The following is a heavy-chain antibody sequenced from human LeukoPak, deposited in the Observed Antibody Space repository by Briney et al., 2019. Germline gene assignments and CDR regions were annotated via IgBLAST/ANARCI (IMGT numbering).Heavy chain of an antibody. CDR2: FDPEDGET. D-gene: IGHD3-10*01. V-gene: IGHV1-24*01. CDR3: ATDVYGSGSGAFDI. Sequence: GASVKVSCKASGYTFTRYDVNWVRQATGQGLEWMGGFDPEDGETIYAQKFQGRVTMTEDTSTDTAYMELSSLRSEDRAVYYCATDVYGSGSGAFDIWGQGTMVTVSS. CDR1: GYTFTRYD. J-gene: IGHJ3*02.